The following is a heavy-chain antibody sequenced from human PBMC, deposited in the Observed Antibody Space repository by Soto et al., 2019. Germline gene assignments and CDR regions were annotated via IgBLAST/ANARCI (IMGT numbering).Heavy chain of an antibody. J-gene: IGHJ6*02. Sequence: SGPTLVNPTETLTLTCSVSGFSLTHGSMGVSWIRQPPGKALEWLAHFFSDAERSYSTSMQSRLNMYKDSSGSQVVLTMTNMAPADTATYFCARMDGDYNYYGLDVWGHGIAVTVSS. CDR1: GFSLTHGSMG. CDR3: ARMDGDYNYYGLDV. V-gene: IGHV2-26*01. CDR2: FFSDAER. D-gene: IGHD4-17*01.